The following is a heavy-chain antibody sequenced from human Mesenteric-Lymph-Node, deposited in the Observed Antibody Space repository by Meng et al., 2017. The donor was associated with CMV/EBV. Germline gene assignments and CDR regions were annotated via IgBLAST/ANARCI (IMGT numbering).Heavy chain of an antibody. CDR1: GDTVSSNNAA. D-gene: IGHD1-26*01. J-gene: IGHJ6*02. CDR3: ARDRGSHYGGGTLYYFYGMDV. Sequence: SQTLSLTCVISGDTVSSNNAAWNWIRQSPSRGLEWLGRTLYRSEWYHHYADSVKSRITVNADTSKNQFSLNLSSVTAADTAVYYCARDRGSHYGGGTLYYFYGMDVWGPGTTVTVSS. CDR2: TLYRSEWYH. V-gene: IGHV6-1*01.